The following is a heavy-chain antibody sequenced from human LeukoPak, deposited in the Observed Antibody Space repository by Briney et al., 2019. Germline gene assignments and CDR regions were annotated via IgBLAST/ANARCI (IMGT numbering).Heavy chain of an antibody. Sequence: SETLSLTCAVSGASISSSNYYWGWVRQSPGKGLEWIGNIYSSGNTYYNASLKSRVTMYIDTSKNQFSLKLSSVTAADTAVFYCARSMVTTDRNFDHWGQGTLVTVSS. J-gene: IGHJ4*01. V-gene: IGHV4-39*01. CDR2: IYSSGNT. D-gene: IGHD2-21*02. CDR3: ARSMVTTDRNFDH. CDR1: GASISSSNYY.